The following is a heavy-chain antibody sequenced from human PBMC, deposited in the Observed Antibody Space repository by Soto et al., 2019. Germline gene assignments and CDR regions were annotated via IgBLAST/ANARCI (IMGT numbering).Heavy chain of an antibody. CDR1: GFTFSSYA. Sequence: EVQLVESGGGLVQPGGSLRLSCAASGFTFSSYAMHWVRQAPGKGLEYVSAISSNGGSTYYANSVKGRFTISRDNSQDTLYLQMGSLRTEDMAVYYCASDQDGSVTTYDYWGQGTLVTVSS. CDR3: ASDQDGSVTTYDY. D-gene: IGHD4-17*01. V-gene: IGHV3-64*01. CDR2: ISSNGGST. J-gene: IGHJ4*02.